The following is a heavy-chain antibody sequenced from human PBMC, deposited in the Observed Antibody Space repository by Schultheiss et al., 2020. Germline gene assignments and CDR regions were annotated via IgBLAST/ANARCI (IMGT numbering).Heavy chain of an antibody. CDR2: IDWDDDK. D-gene: IGHD2-2*01. Sequence: TLSLTCAVYGGSFSGYYWSWIRQPPGKALEWLALIDWDDDKYYSTSLKTRLTISKDTSKNQVVLTMTNMDPVDTATYYCARISSNRPYYYGMDVWGQGTTVTVSS. CDR1: GGSFSGYY. V-gene: IGHV2-70*01. CDR3: ARISSNRPYYYGMDV. J-gene: IGHJ6*02.